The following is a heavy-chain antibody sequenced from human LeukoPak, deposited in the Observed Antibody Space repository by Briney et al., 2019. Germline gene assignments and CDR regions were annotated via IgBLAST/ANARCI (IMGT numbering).Heavy chain of an antibody. Sequence: ASVKVSSKAYGYTFCNSAMQWVRQARGQRPEWIGWIVVGSGKTNYAQNFQERVTITRDMSTSTVYMELSSLGLEDTAVYFCAARVHSSRWPLDVWGRGTTVTISS. CDR1: GYTFCNSA. D-gene: IGHD6-19*01. J-gene: IGHJ6*04. CDR3: AARVHSSRWPLDV. V-gene: IGHV1-58*02. CDR2: IVVGSGKT.